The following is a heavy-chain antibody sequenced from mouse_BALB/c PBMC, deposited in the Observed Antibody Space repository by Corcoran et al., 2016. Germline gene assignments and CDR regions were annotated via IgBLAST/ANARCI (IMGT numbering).Heavy chain of an antibody. J-gene: IGHJ2*01. CDR2: INPYNGAT. Sequence: EVQLQQSGPELVKPGASVKISCKASGYSFTGYYMHWVKQSHVKSLEWIGRINPYNGATSYNQNFKDKASLTVDKSSSTAYMELHSLTSEDSAVYYCARSEGNYGTLYYFDYWGQGTTLTVSS. D-gene: IGHD1-1*01. V-gene: IGHV1-26*01. CDR1: GYSFTGYY. CDR3: ARSEGNYGTLYYFDY.